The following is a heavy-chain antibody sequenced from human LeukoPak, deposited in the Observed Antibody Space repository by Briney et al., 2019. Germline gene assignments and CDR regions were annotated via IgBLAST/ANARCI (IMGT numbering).Heavy chain of an antibody. CDR3: ARESTYCSGGSCYRRPFDY. CDR2: IYYSGST. CDR1: GGSISSYY. J-gene: IGHJ4*02. V-gene: IGHV4-59*13. D-gene: IGHD2-15*01. Sequence: MSSETLSLTCTVSGGSISSYYWSWIRQPPGKGLEWIGYIYYSGSTNYNPSLKSRVTISVDTSKNQISLKLSSVTAADTAVYYCARESTYCSGGSCYRRPFDYWGQGTLVTVAS.